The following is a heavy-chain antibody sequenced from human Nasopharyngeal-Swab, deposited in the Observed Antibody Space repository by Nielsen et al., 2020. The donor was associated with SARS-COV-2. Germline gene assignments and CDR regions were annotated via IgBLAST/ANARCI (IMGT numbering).Heavy chain of an antibody. Sequence: GESLKISCAASGFTFSSYAMHWVRQAPGKGLEWVAVISYDGSNKYYADSVKGRFTISRDNSKNTLYLQMNSLRAEDTAVYYCARDYGYFDYWGQGTLVTVSS. D-gene: IGHD4-17*01. J-gene: IGHJ4*02. CDR1: GFTFSSYA. CDR2: ISYDGSNK. CDR3: ARDYGYFDY. V-gene: IGHV3-30-3*01.